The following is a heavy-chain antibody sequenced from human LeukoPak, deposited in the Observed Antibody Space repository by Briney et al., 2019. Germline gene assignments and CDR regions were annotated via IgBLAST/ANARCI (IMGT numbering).Heavy chain of an antibody. J-gene: IGHJ4*02. Sequence: GGSLRLSCAASGFTVITNDVTWVRQAPGKGVEWVPVLYSDGNTKYADSGQGRFTISRDNSKNTLYLEMNSLSPDDTAVYYCARGVEPLAANTLAYWGQGTLVTVSS. CDR2: LYSDGNT. CDR3: ARGVEPLAANTLAY. CDR1: GFTVITND. V-gene: IGHV3-53*01. D-gene: IGHD1-14*01.